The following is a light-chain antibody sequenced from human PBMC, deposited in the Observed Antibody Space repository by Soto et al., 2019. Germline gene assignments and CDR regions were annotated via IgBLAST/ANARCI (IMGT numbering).Light chain of an antibody. CDR3: QQYVTSPWT. V-gene: IGKV3-20*01. J-gene: IGKJ1*01. Sequence: EIVLTQSPGTLSLSPGERATLSCRASQTVSDIYLAWYQQKPGQAPSLLFYAASRRAAGIPDRFSGCGSGTDFALTISRLEPEDCAMYYCQQYVTSPWTFGQGTKVEIK. CDR1: QTVSDIY. CDR2: AAS.